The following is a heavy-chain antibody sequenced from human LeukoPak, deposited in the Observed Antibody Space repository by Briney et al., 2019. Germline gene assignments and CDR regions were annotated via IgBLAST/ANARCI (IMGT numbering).Heavy chain of an antibody. D-gene: IGHD1-26*01. Sequence: GGSLRLSCAASGFTFSSHWMHWVRQAPGKGLVWVSRINSDGGSTSYADSVKGRFTISRDNAKNTLYLQMNSLRAEDTAVYYCARESSVGAHKAFDYWGKGTLVTVSS. J-gene: IGHJ4*02. V-gene: IGHV3-74*01. CDR2: INSDGGST. CDR1: GFTFSSHW. CDR3: ARESSVGAHKAFDY.